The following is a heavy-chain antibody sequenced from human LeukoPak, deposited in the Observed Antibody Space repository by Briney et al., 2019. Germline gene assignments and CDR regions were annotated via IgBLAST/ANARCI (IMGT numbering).Heavy chain of an antibody. D-gene: IGHD2-15*01. Sequence: GRSLRLSCAASGFTFSSYSMNWVRQAPGKGLEWVSSISSSSSYIYYADSVKGRFTISRDNAKNSLYLQMNSLRAEDTAVYYCARDRVDIVEDYWGQGTLVTVSS. CDR1: GFTFSSYS. V-gene: IGHV3-21*01. J-gene: IGHJ4*02. CDR2: ISSSSSYI. CDR3: ARDRVDIVEDY.